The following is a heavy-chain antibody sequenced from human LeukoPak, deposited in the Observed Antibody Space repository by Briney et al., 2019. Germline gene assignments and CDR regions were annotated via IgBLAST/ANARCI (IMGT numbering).Heavy chain of an antibody. CDR3: ARNKKGDRYTYGHDY. CDR2: ISSSGSTI. V-gene: IGHV3-48*03. CDR1: GFTFSSYE. J-gene: IGHJ4*02. Sequence: PGGSLRLSCAASGFTFSSYEMNWVRQAPGKGLEWVSYISSSGSTIYYADSVKGRFTISGDNAKNSLYLQMNSLRAEDTAVYYCARNKKGDRYTYGHDYWGQGTLVTVSS. D-gene: IGHD5-18*01.